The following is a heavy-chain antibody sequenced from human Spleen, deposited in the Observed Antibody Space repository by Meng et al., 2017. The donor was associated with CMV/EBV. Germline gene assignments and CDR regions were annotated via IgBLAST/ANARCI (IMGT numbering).Heavy chain of an antibody. CDR1: GGTLNTYT. J-gene: IGHJ5*02. D-gene: IGHD1-7*01. Sequence: SCTASGGTLNTYTINWVRQAPGQGLEWMGRFIHIFGTTNYAPKFQGRATLSTDESTSTMYMELNSLKSQDTAIYYCASEELELGTSWGQGTLVTVSS. CDR2: FIHIFGTT. CDR3: ASEELELGTS. V-gene: IGHV1-69*05.